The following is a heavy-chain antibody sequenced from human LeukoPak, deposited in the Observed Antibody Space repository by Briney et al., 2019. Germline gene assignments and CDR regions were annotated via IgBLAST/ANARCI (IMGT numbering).Heavy chain of an antibody. V-gene: IGHV3-23*01. J-gene: IGHJ4*02. CDR1: GFTFSSSA. CDR2: ISNNGGYT. D-gene: IGHD2-15*01. CDR3: AKQLGYCSDGSCYFPY. Sequence: PGGSQRLSCAGSGFTFSSSAMSRVRQAPGKGLEWVSAISNNGGYTYYADSVQGRYTISRDNSKSTLCLQMNSLRAEDTAVYYCAKQLGYCSDGSCYFPYWGQGTLVTVSS.